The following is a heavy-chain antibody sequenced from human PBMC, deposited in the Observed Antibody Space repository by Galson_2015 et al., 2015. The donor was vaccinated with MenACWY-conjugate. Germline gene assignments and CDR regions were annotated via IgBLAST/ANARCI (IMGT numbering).Heavy chain of an antibody. CDR3: ARDVFRSSSSWYDPDTFDN. CDR2: IKQDGGEK. V-gene: IGHV3-7*01. D-gene: IGHD6-13*01. Sequence: SLRLSCAASGFTFSTYWMNWVRQAPGKGLEWVANIKQDGGEKYYVDSVKGRFTISRDNAKNSLHLQMNSLRAEDTAVYYCARDVFRSSSSWYDPDTFDNWGQGTMVTVSS. J-gene: IGHJ3*02. CDR1: GFTFSTYW.